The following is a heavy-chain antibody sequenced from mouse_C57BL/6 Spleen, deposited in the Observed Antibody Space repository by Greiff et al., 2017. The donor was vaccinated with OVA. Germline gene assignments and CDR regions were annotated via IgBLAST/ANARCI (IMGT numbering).Heavy chain of an antibody. V-gene: IGHV5-6*01. CDR1: GFTFSSYG. CDR3: ARRGYDYDESFFAY. J-gene: IGHJ3*01. CDR2: ISSGGSYT. D-gene: IGHD2-4*01. Sequence: EVHLVESGGDLVKPGGSLKLSCAASGFTFSSYGMSWVRQTPDKRLEWVATISSGGSYTYYPDSVKGRFTISRDNAKNTLYLQMSSLKSEDTAMYYCARRGYDYDESFFAYWGQGTLVTVSA.